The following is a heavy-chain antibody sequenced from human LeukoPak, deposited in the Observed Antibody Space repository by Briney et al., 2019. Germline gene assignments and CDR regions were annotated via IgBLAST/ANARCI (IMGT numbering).Heavy chain of an antibody. CDR1: GFNFDDYA. D-gene: IGHD2-15*01. CDR2: ISWDGGST. J-gene: IGHJ6*03. CDR3: AKTAFSGSGYDYYMNV. V-gene: IGHV3-43D*03. Sequence: GGSLRLSCAASGFNFDDYAMHWVRQAPGKGLEWVSLISWDGGSTYYADSVKGRFTISRDNSKNSLYLQMNSLRAEDTALYYCAKTAFSGSGYDYYMNVWGKGTTVTVSS.